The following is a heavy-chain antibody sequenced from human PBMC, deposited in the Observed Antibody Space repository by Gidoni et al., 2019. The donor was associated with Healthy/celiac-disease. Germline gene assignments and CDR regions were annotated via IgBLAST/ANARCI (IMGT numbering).Heavy chain of an antibody. CDR1: GFTFGNAW. Sequence: EVQLVESGGGLVKPGGSLRIYCAASGFTFGNAWLSWVRQAPGKGLEWWGRMKSKTAGETTDYAAPVNDRFTITRDDSNNTLYLQMNSLKTDYTAVYYYTTNFSSYVPHTFGYWGQGTLVTVSS. CDR3: TTNFSSYVPHTFGY. CDR2: MKSKTAGETT. V-gene: IGHV3-15*01. J-gene: IGHJ4*02. D-gene: IGHD3-10*01.